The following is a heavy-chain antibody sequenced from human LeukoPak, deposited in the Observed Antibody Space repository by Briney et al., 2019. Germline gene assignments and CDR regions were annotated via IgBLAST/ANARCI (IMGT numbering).Heavy chain of an antibody. CDR2: IYYSGST. Sequence: PSETLSLTCTVSGGSISSYYWSWIRQPPGKGLEWIGYIYYSGSTNYNPSLKSRVTISVDTSKNQSSLKLSSVTAADTAVYYCARLPRTYSSLDYWGQGTLVTVSS. V-gene: IGHV4-59*08. CDR1: GGSISSYY. CDR3: ARLPRTYSSLDY. J-gene: IGHJ4*02. D-gene: IGHD6-19*01.